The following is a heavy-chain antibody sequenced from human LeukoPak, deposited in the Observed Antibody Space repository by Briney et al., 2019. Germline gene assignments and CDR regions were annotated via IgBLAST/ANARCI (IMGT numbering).Heavy chain of an antibody. J-gene: IGHJ5*02. V-gene: IGHV4-34*01. CDR1: GGSFSGYY. CDR3: VTWRTIAWFDP. D-gene: IGHD4/OR15-4a*01. CDR2: INHSGST. Sequence: SETLSLTCAVYGGSFSGYYWSWIRQPPGKGLEWIGEINHSGSTNYNPSLKSRVTISVDTSKNQFSLKLSSVTAADTAVYYCVTWRTIAWFDPWGQGTLVTVSS.